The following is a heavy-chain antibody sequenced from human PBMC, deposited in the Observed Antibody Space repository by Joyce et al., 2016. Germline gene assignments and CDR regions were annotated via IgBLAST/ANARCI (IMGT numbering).Heavy chain of an antibody. CDR2: SKSKIAGGTR. J-gene: IGHJ2*01. Sequence: EVQLVESGGDLVKPGGSLRLSCADSGFSLTNAGMSWVRQAPGKGVEWVGRSKSKIAGGTRDYAAHVKGRFSISRDDSKNTLYLQMNSLKSEDTAVYSCTTNGIDMSTIWAGKTSYRFFHLWGRGTLVTVSS. V-gene: IGHV3-15*01. D-gene: IGHD5-24*01. CDR1: GFSLTNAG. CDR3: TTNGIDMSTIWAGKTSYRFFHL.